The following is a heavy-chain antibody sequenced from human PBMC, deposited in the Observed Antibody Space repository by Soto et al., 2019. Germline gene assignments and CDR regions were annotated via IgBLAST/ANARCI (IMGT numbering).Heavy chain of an antibody. V-gene: IGHV1-8*01. J-gene: IGHJ6*02. CDR3: ARGSTMYYNFWSGYLNPYYYYGMDV. Sequence: ASVKVSCKASGYTFTSYDINWVRQATGQGLEWMGWMNPNSGNTGYAQKFQGRVTMTRNTSISTAYMELSSLRSEDTAVYYCARGSTMYYNFWSGYLNPYYYYGMDVWGQGTTVTVSS. CDR2: MNPNSGNT. D-gene: IGHD3-3*01. CDR1: GYTFTSYD.